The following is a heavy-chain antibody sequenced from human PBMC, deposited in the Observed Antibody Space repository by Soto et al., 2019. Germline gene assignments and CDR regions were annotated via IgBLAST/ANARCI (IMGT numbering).Heavy chain of an antibody. CDR2: INHSGST. J-gene: IGHJ4*02. Sequence: SETLSLTCAVYGGSFGDYYRSWIRQPPGKGLEWIGEINHSGSTNYNPSLKSRVTISVDTSKNQFSLKLSSVAAADTAVYYCARGRYYGSGRYSDYWGQGTLVTVSS. V-gene: IGHV4-34*01. D-gene: IGHD3-10*01. CDR3: ARGRYYGSGRYSDY. CDR1: GGSFGDYY.